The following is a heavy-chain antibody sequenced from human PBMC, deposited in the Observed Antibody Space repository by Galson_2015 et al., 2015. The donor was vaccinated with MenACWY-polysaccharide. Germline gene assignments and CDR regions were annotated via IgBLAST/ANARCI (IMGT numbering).Heavy chain of an antibody. CDR1: RGSIRSYY. V-gene: IGHV4-4*07. CDR2: IHATGST. J-gene: IGHJ2*01. Sequence: ETLSLTCTVSRGSIRSYYWSWIRQSADKGLEYLGRIHATGSTAYNPSFRSRVAMSVDLPRNQLSLRLVSVTASDTAIYYCARRSLDNWYFDLWGRGTLVIVSS. CDR3: ARRSLDNWYFDL. D-gene: IGHD1-1*01.